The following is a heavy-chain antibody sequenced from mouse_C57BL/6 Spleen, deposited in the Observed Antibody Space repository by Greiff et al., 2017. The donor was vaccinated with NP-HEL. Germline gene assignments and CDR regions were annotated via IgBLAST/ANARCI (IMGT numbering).Heavy chain of an antibody. D-gene: IGHD1-1*01. CDR2: IYPRSGNT. CDR3: ARYYGSSYFDY. J-gene: IGHJ2*01. V-gene: IGHV1-81*01. CDR1: GYTFTSYG. Sequence: QVQLKESGAELARPGASVKLSCKASGYTFTSYGISWVKQRTGQGLEWIGEIYPRSGNTYYNEKFKGKATLTADKSSSTAYMELRSLTSEDSAFYFSARYYGSSYFDYWGQGTTLTVSS.